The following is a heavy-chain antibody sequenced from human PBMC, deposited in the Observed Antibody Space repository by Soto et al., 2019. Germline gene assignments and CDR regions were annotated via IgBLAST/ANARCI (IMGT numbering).Heavy chain of an antibody. CDR2: ISYDGSNK. V-gene: IGHV3-30*18. Sequence: PGGSLRLSCAASGFTFSSYGMHWVRQAPGKGLEWVAVISYDGSNKYYADSVKGRFTISRDNSKNTLYLQMNSLRAEDTAVYYCAKDGSGFSYYYMDVWGKGTTVTVSS. D-gene: IGHD3-10*01. CDR1: GFTFSSYG. J-gene: IGHJ6*03. CDR3: AKDGSGFSYYYMDV.